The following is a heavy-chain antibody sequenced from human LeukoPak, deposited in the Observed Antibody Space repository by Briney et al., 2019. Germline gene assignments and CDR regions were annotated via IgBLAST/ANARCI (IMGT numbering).Heavy chain of an antibody. CDR3: ASTNCSSARCYGANRFDP. Sequence: PSQTLSLTCTVSGGSISSGDYYWSWIRQPPGKGLEWIGYINYSGSTFHYNPSLKSRVTISVDTSKNQFSLRLNSVTVADSAVYYCASTNCSSARCYGANRFDPWGQGTLVTVSS. CDR2: INYSGST. CDR1: GGSISSGDYY. V-gene: IGHV4-30-4*01. J-gene: IGHJ5*02. D-gene: IGHD2-2*01.